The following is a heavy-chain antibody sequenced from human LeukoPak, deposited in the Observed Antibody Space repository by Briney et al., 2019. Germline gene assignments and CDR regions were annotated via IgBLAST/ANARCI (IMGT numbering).Heavy chain of an antibody. D-gene: IGHD6-19*01. J-gene: IGHJ4*02. CDR1: GGSISRGSYY. CDR2: IYTSGST. CDR3: ASRSSGWSSTGFDY. V-gene: IGHV4-61*02. Sequence: SQTLSLTCTVSGGSISRGSYYWSWIRQPAGKGLEWIGRIYTSGSTNYNPSLKSRVTISVDTSKNQNSLKLSSETAADTAVYYCASRSSGWSSTGFDYWGQGTLVTVSS.